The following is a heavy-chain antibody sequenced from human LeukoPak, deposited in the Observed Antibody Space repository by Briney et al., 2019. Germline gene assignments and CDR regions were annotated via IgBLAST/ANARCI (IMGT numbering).Heavy chain of an antibody. D-gene: IGHD5-18*01. CDR3: AKDMRGYSYGYYFDY. CDR1: GFTFDDYA. V-gene: IGHV3-9*01. J-gene: IGHJ4*02. Sequence: GGSLRLSCAASGFTFDDYAMRWVRQAPGKGLEWVSGISWNSGSIGYADSVKGRFTISRDNAKNSLYLQMNSLRAEDTALYYCAKDMRGYSYGYYFDYWGQGTLVTVSS. CDR2: ISWNSGSI.